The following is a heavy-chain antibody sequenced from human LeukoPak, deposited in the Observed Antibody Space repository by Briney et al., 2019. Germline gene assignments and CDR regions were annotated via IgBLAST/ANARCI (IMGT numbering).Heavy chain of an antibody. J-gene: IGHJ4*02. D-gene: IGHD3-22*01. CDR1: GFTFSNYA. CDR3: AKDEDPRRPYYYDSSGYHVD. CDR2: ISGSGAYT. Sequence: GGSLRLSCAASGFTFSNYAMSWIRQAPGKGLEWVSAISGSGAYTYYADSVKGRLTISRDNSKNTLYLQMNSLRAEDTAVYYCAKDEDPRRPYYYDSSGYHVDWGQGTLVTVSS. V-gene: IGHV3-23*01.